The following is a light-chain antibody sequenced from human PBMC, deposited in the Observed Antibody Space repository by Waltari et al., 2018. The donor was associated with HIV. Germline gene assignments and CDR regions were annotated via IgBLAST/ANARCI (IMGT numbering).Light chain of an antibody. CDR2: GDN. V-gene: IGLV3-19*01. CDR3: KSRDKSYVF. CDR1: RLRSYC. J-gene: IGLJ2*01. Sequence: SSDLTQDPAVSVALGRTVTLTCQGDRLRSYCAIGYQQSPGQAPVLVMYGDNKRPSGIPDRFSGSNSGNTASVTIIGARAEDEADYYCKSRDKSYVFFGGGTKLTVL.